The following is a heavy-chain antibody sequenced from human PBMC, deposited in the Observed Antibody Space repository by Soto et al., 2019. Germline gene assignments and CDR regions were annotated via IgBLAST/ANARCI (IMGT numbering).Heavy chain of an antibody. J-gene: IGHJ4*02. CDR3: ATETSYYDFWSGYYSYYFDY. V-gene: IGHV1-24*01. Sequence: ASVEVSSKVSGYTLTELSMHWVRQAPRKGLEWLGGFDPEDGETIYAQKFQGRVTMTEDTSTDTAYMELSSLRSQDTAVYYCATETSYYDFWSGYYSYYFDYWGQGTLVTVSS. CDR2: FDPEDGET. D-gene: IGHD3-3*01. CDR1: GYTLTELS.